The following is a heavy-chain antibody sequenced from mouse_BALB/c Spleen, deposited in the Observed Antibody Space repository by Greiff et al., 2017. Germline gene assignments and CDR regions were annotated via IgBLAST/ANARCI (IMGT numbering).Heavy chain of an antibody. CDR3: ARFGNYGFDY. CDR1: GYTFTSYW. J-gene: IGHJ2*01. V-gene: IGHV1-7*01. D-gene: IGHD2-1*01. CDR2: INPSTGYT. Sequence: QVQLQQSGAELAKPGASVKMSCKASGYTFTSYWMHWVKQRPGQGLEWIGYINPSTGYTEYNQKFKDKATLTPDKSSSTAYMQLSSLTSEDSAVYYCARFGNYGFDYWGQGTTLTVSS.